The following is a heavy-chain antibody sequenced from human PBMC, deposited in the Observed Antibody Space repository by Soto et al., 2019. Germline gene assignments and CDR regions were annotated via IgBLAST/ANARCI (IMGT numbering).Heavy chain of an antibody. Sequence: GGSLRLSCAASGFTFSSYGMHWVRQAPGKGLEWVAVIWYDGSNKYYADSVKGRFTISRDNSKNTLYLQMNSLRAEDTAVYYCARDRALGYDILTGYYHYYYGMDVWGQGTTVTVS. V-gene: IGHV3-33*01. J-gene: IGHJ6*02. CDR2: IWYDGSNK. CDR1: GFTFSSYG. D-gene: IGHD3-9*01. CDR3: ARDRALGYDILTGYYHYYYGMDV.